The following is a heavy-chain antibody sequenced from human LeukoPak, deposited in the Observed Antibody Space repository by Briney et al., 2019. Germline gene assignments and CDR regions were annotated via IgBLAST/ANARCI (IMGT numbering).Heavy chain of an antibody. J-gene: IGHJ3*02. CDR3: ASPPPYYDDAFDI. D-gene: IGHD3-22*01. Sequence: GGSLRLSCAASGFTFSSYSMNWVRQAPGKGLEWVSYISSSSSTIYYADSVKGRFTISRDNAKNSLYLQMNSLRAEDTAVYYCASPPPYYDDAFDIWGQGTMVTVSS. CDR1: GFTFSSYS. CDR2: ISSSSSTI. V-gene: IGHV3-48*04.